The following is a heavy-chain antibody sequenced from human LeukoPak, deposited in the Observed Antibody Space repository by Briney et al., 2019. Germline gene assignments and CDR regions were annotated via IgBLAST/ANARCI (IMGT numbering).Heavy chain of an antibody. CDR1: GGTYNNYA. J-gene: IGHJ6*03. Sequence: GASVKVSCKASGGTYNNYAITWVRQAPGQGLEWVGGILPVFGTSNYAQRFQGRVTITADESTGTTYMELSSLRSEDTAVYYCARDHRGFYYGSGSYYYLDVWGEGTTVTVSS. CDR2: ILPVFGTS. D-gene: IGHD3-10*01. CDR3: ARDHRGFYYGSGSYYYLDV. V-gene: IGHV1-69*13.